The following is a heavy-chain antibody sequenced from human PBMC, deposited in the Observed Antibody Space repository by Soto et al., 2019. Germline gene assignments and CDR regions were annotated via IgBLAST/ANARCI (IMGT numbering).Heavy chain of an antibody. CDR2: IYYSGST. CDR1: GGSVSSGSYY. D-gene: IGHD3-10*01. V-gene: IGHV4-61*01. CDR3: ARDRPYGSGSPRWWFDP. Sequence: PSATLSLTCTVSGGSVSSGSYYWSWIRQPPGKGLEWIGYIYYSGSTNYNPSLKSRVTISVDTSKNQFSLKLSSVTAADTAVYYCARDRPYGSGSPRWWFDPWGQGTLVPVSS. J-gene: IGHJ5*02.